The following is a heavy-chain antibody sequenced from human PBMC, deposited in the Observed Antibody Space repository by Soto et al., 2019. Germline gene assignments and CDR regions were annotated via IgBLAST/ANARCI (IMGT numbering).Heavy chain of an antibody. CDR3: AKDGVDHTATVTEGY. Sequence: QVHLVQSGPEVKKPGASVRVSCRASGYTFTNYGIGWVRQAPGQGLEWMGWINTYNGNTNYAQKFRGRLTMTTDTSTTTAYMELRSLKSDDTAMYYCAKDGVDHTATVTEGYWGQGTLVTVSS. CDR1: GYTFTNYG. V-gene: IGHV1-18*01. CDR2: INTYNGNT. D-gene: IGHD5-18*01. J-gene: IGHJ4*02.